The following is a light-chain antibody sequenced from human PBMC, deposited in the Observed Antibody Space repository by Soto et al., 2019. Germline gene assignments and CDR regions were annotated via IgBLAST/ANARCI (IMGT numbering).Light chain of an antibody. J-gene: IGLJ1*01. V-gene: IGLV1-44*01. CDR3: ASWDDSLNGPV. CDR2: TNT. Sequence: QSVLTQPPSASGTPGQRVTISCSGSSSNVGGNPVNWYQHVPTTAPKLLIYTNTQRPSGVPDRFYGSKSGTSASLAISGLQSEDEADYYCASWDDSLNGPVFGTGTKVTVL. CDR1: SSNVGGNP.